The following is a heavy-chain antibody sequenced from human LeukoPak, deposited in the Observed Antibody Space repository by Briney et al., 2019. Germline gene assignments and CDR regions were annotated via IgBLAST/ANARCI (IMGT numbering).Heavy chain of an antibody. V-gene: IGHV4-59*01. CDR1: GCSISSYY. J-gene: IGHJ4*02. D-gene: IGHD3-10*01. CDR3: ARDRGSGSY. CDR2: IYYSGST. Sequence: SETLSLTCTVSGCSISSYYWSWIRQPPGKGLEWIGYIYYSGSTNYNPSLKSRVTISVDTSKNQFSLKLSSVTAADTAVYYCARDRGSGSYWGQGTLVTVSS.